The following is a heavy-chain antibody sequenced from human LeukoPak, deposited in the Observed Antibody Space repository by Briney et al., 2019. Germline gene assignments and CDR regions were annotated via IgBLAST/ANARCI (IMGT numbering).Heavy chain of an antibody. CDR1: GFTFSSYA. J-gene: IGHJ4*02. V-gene: IGHV3-9*01. CDR2: ISWNSGSI. Sequence: GGSLRLSCAASGFTFSSYAMHWVRQAPGKGLEWVSGISWNSGSIGYADSVKGRFTISRDNAKNSLYLQMNSLRAEDTALYYCAKDVLAGASWRYFDYWGQGTLVTVSS. D-gene: IGHD1-26*01. CDR3: AKDVLAGASWRYFDY.